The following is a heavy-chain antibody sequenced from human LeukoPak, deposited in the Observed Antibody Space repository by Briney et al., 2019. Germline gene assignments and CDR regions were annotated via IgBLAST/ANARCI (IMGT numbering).Heavy chain of an antibody. CDR3: ARDRGFGDYVNWFDP. V-gene: IGHV1-46*01. CDR1: GGTFSSYA. Sequence: EASVKVSCKASGGTFSSYAISWVRQAPGQGLEWMGIINPSGGSTSYAQKFQGRVTMTRDTSTSTVYMELSSLRSEDTAVYYCARDRGFGDYVNWFDPWGQGTLVTVSS. D-gene: IGHD4-17*01. CDR2: INPSGGST. J-gene: IGHJ5*02.